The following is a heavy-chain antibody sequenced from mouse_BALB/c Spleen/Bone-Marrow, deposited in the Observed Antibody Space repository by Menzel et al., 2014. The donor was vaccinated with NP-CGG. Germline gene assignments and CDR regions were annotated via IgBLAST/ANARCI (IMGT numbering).Heavy chain of an antibody. CDR2: ISSGGSST. J-gene: IGHJ2*01. Sequence: EVQLVESGGDLVKPGGSLKLSCVASGFTFSSYGMSWVRQTPDKRLEWVATISSGGSSTYYPASVKGRFTTSRDNAKSHLYLQMSSLNSEDTAMYYCTRRPLQANSYFDCWGQGTTLTVSS. CDR3: TRRPLQANSYFDC. V-gene: IGHV5-6*01. D-gene: IGHD3-2*02. CDR1: GFTFSSYG.